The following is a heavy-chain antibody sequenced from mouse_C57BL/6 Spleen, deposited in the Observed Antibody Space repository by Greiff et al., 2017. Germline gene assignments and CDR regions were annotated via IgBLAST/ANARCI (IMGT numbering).Heavy chain of an antibody. D-gene: IGHD2-3*01. Sequence: VQLQQPGTELVKPGASVKLSCKASGYTFTSYWMHWVKQRPGQGLEWIGNINPSYGGTNYNEKFKSKATLTVDKSSSTAYMQLSSQTSEDSAVYYCAAYDGYSTWYFDVWGTGTTVTVSS. CDR2: INPSYGGT. J-gene: IGHJ1*03. CDR1: GYTFTSYW. CDR3: AAYDGYSTWYFDV. V-gene: IGHV1-53*01.